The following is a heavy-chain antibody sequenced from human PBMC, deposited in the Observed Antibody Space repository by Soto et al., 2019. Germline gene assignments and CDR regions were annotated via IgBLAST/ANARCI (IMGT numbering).Heavy chain of an antibody. CDR3: ARDFRAGIYYGSGSSIDY. J-gene: IGHJ4*02. Sequence: QVPLVQSGAEVKKPGASVKVSCKASGYTFISYGINWVRQAPGQGLEWMGWISAYNGNTNFAQKLQGRVTMTTDTSTSTAYMELRSLRSDDTAVYYCARDFRAGIYYGSGSSIDYWGQGTLVTVSS. V-gene: IGHV1-18*01. CDR2: ISAYNGNT. D-gene: IGHD3-10*01. CDR1: GYTFISYG.